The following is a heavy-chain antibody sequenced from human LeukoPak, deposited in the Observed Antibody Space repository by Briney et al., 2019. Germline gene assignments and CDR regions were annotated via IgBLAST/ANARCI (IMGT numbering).Heavy chain of an antibody. CDR2: ISSSGSTI. CDR3: ARVKANRSGWYYFDY. Sequence: GGSLRLSCAASGFTVSSNYMSWVRQAPGKGLEWVSYISSSGSTIYYADSVKGRFTISRDNAKNSLYLQMNSLRAEDTAVYYCARVKANRSGWYYFDYWGQGTLVTVSS. V-gene: IGHV3-11*04. CDR1: GFTVSSNY. J-gene: IGHJ4*02. D-gene: IGHD6-19*01.